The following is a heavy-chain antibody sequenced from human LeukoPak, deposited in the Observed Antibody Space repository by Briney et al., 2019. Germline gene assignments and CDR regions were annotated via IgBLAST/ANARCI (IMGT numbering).Heavy chain of an antibody. D-gene: IGHD6-13*01. J-gene: IGHJ5*02. CDR3: ARERGQPHNWFDP. V-gene: IGHV1-69*13. CDR1: GGSFSSYA. CDR2: VIPIFGTA. Sequence: GAAVTVSCKASGGSFSSYAIRWVRQAPGRGVEWMGGVIPIFGTANYAQKFQGRVTITADESTSTAYMELSSLRSEDTAVYYCARERGQPHNWFDPWGQGTLVTVSS.